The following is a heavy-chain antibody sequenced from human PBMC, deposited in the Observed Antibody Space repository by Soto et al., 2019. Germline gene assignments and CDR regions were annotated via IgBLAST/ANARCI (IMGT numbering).Heavy chain of an antibody. V-gene: IGHV2-26*01. D-gene: IGHD2-2*01. Sequence: QVTLKESGPVLVKPTETLTLTCTVSGFSLSDVRLGVSWIRQPPGKALEWLAHIFSNDERSYTTSLKSRLTTSEDPSKSQVVLTMTNVDPVDTATYYCARAGYCSDTSCYERRPDWFDPWGQGTLVTVSS. CDR2: IFSNDER. CDR3: ARAGYCSDTSCYERRPDWFDP. CDR1: GFSLSDVRLG. J-gene: IGHJ5*02.